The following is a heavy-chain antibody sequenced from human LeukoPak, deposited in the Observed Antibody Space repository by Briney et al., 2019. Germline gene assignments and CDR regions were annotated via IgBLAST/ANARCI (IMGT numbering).Heavy chain of an antibody. V-gene: IGHV1-2*02. Sequence: ASVKVSCKASGYTFTGYYMHWVRQAPGQGHEWMGWINANSGGTDYAQKFQDRVTMTRDTSISTAYMELSRLRSDDTAVYYCARDGHGGNSFDYWGQGTLVTVSS. J-gene: IGHJ4*02. CDR1: GYTFTGYY. D-gene: IGHD4-23*01. CDR3: ARDGHGGNSFDY. CDR2: INANSGGT.